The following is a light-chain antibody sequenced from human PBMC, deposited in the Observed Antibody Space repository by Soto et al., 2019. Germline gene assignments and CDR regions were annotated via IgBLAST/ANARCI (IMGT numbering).Light chain of an antibody. CDR1: SSDVGGYNY. CDR2: DVS. J-gene: IGLJ2*01. Sequence: QSALTQPASVSGSPGQSITISCTGTSSDVGGYNYVSWYQQHPGKAPKVMIYDVSNRPSGVSNRFSGSKSGNTASLTIFGLQAEDEADYYCSSYTISGTRVFGGGTKVTVL. CDR3: SSYTISGTRV. V-gene: IGLV2-14*01.